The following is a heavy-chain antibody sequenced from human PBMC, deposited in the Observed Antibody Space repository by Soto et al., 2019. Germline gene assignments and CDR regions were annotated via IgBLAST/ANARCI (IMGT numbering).Heavy chain of an antibody. Sequence: ASVKVSCKASGHSFTDYHIHWVRQAPGQGLEWLGRINPKSGGTSTAQKFQGWVTMTTDTSISTASLELTRLTSDDTAIYYCARGDSTDCSNGVCSFFYNHDMDVWGQGTTVTVSS. J-gene: IGHJ6*02. D-gene: IGHD2-8*01. CDR2: INPKSGGT. CDR1: GHSFTDYH. CDR3: ARGDSTDCSNGVCSFFYNHDMDV. V-gene: IGHV1-2*04.